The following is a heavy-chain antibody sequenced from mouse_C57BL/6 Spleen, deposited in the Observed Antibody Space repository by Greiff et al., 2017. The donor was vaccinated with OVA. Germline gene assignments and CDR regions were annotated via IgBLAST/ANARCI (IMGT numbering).Heavy chain of an antibody. CDR1: GFTFSDYG. CDR3: ARKANYYGSSPWYFDV. V-gene: IGHV5-17*01. D-gene: IGHD1-1*01. J-gene: IGHJ1*03. Sequence: EVHLVESGGGLVKPGGSLKLSCAASGFTFSDYGMHWVRQAPEKGLEWVAYISSGSSTIYYADTVKGRFTISRDNAKNTLFLQMTSLRSEDTAMYYCARKANYYGSSPWYFDVWGTGTTVTVSS. CDR2: ISSGSSTI.